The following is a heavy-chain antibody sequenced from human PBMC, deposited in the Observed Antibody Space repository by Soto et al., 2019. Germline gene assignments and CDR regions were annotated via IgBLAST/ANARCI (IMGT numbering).Heavy chain of an antibody. J-gene: IGHJ6*02. CDR1: GGSISSGGYS. D-gene: IGHD3-10*01. CDR2: IYHSGST. V-gene: IGHV4-30-2*01. CDR3: ARSGGITMVRGVMGYYYYGMDV. Sequence: LSLTCAVSGGSISSGGYSWSWIRQPPGKGLEWIGYIYHSGSTYYNPSLKSRVTISVDRSKNQFSLKLSSVTAADTAVYYCARSGGITMVRGVMGYYYYGMDVWGQGTTVTVSS.